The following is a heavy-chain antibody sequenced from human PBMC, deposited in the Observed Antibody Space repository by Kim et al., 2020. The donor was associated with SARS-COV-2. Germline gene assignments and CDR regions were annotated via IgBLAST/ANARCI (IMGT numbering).Heavy chain of an antibody. J-gene: IGHJ1*01. CDR2: IIPIFGTA. Sequence: SVKVSCKASGGTFSSYAISWVRQAPGQGLEWMGGIIPIFGTANYAQKFQGRVTITADESTSTAYMELSSLRSEDTAVYYCARDQYVVVPADHTPLLVWGESTLVTVSS. D-gene: IGHD2-2*01. CDR1: GGTFSSYA. V-gene: IGHV1-69*13. CDR3: ARDQYVVVPADHTPLLV.